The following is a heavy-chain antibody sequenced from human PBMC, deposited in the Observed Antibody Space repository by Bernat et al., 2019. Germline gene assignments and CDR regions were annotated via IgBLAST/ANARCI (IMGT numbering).Heavy chain of an antibody. CDR3: ARASSGHYYDSSGYYLHY. D-gene: IGHD3-22*01. CDR1: GGSISSGVSF. Sequence: QVQLQESGPGLVKSSQTLSLTCTFSGGSISSGVSFWSWIRQHPGKGLDWIGYIYYSGSTYYNPSLKSRVTISVDTSKNQFSLKLSYVTAADTAVYYCARASSGHYYDSSGYYLHYWGQGTLVTVSS. V-gene: IGHV4-31*03. J-gene: IGHJ4*02. CDR2: IYYSGST.